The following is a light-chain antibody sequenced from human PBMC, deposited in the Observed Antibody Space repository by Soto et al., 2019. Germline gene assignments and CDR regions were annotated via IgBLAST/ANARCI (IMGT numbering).Light chain of an antibody. V-gene: IGLV1-47*01. CDR1: TSNIGSNY. J-gene: IGLJ1*01. Sequence: QAVVTQPPSASGTPGQGVTISCSGSTSNIGSNYVYWYQQLPGTAPKLLIYRNNQRPSGVPDRFSGAKSGTSPSLAISGLRSEEEADYFGATWVVGLKGFDVFGLGT. CDR3: ATWVVGLKGFDV. CDR2: RNN.